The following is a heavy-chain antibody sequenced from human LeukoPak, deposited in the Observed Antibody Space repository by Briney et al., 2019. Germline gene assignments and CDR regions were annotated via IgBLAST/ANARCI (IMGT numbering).Heavy chain of an antibody. D-gene: IGHD1-26*01. CDR1: GFTFSNYG. Sequence: GGSLRLSCAASGFTFSNYGMHWVRHAPGKGLEWVAVISYDRNNKYYADSVKGRFTISRDNSKNTLYLQMNSLRAEDTAVYYCAKEMATTNSWGQGTLVTVSS. CDR2: ISYDRNNK. V-gene: IGHV3-30*18. J-gene: IGHJ4*02. CDR3: AKEMATTNS.